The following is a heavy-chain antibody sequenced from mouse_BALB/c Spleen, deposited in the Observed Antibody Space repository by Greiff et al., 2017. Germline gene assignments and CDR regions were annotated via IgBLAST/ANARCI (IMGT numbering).Heavy chain of an antibody. Sequence: QVQLKQSGAELVRPGSSVKISCKASGYAFSSYWMNWVKQRPGQGLEWIGQIYPGDGDTNYNGKFKGKATLTADKSSSTAYMQLSSLTSEDSAVYFCAREGTMIKGDYWGQGTTLTVSS. CDR3: AREGTMIKGDY. CDR2: IYPGDGDT. D-gene: IGHD2-4*01. CDR1: GYAFSSYW. V-gene: IGHV1-80*01. J-gene: IGHJ2*01.